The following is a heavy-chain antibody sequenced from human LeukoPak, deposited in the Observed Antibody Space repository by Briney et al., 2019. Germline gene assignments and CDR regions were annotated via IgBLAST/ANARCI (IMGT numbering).Heavy chain of an antibody. J-gene: IGHJ1*01. V-gene: IGHV3-30-3*01. CDR1: GFTFSSYA. CDR3: ARAAAQYFQH. D-gene: IGHD6-13*01. CDR2: ISYDGSTK. Sequence: LAGRSLRLSCAASGFTFSSYAMHWVRQAPGKGLEWVAVISYDGSTKYYADSVKGRFTISRDNSRNTLYLQMNSLRAEDTAVYYCARAAAQYFQHWGQGTQVTVSS.